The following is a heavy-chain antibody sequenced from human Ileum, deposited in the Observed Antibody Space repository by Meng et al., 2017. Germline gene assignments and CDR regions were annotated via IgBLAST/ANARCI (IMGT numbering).Heavy chain of an antibody. D-gene: IGHD5-12*01. V-gene: IGHV4-4*02. CDR1: GDSISSGNW. J-gene: IGHJ4*02. CDR3: ARGIGDIRVGFDY. Sequence: LNAAGPALVKPSGTLSLTFAVSGDSISSGNWWNWVRQSPGKGLEWIGEIFHGGTANYNPSLKNRVTLLMDKSKNQFSLQLTSVTAADTAVFYCARGIGDIRVGFDYWGQGILVTVSS. CDR2: IFHGGTA.